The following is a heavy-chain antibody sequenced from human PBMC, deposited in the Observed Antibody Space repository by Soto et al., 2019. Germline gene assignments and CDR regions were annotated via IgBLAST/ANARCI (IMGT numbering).Heavy chain of an antibody. CDR3: ARATQSPDRWFDP. Sequence: PSETLSLTCTVSGGSTSSGGYYWSWIRQHPGKGLEWIGYIYYSGSTYYNPSLKSRVTISVDTSKNQFSLKLSSVTAADTAVYYCARATQSPDRWFDPWGQGTLVTVSS. D-gene: IGHD4-4*01. CDR2: IYYSGST. V-gene: IGHV4-31*03. CDR1: GGSTSSGGYY. J-gene: IGHJ5*02.